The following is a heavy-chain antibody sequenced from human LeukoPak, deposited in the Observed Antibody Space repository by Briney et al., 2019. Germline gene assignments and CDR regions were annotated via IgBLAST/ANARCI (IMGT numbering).Heavy chain of an antibody. V-gene: IGHV4-59*01. CDR2: IYYSGST. J-gene: IGHJ4*02. D-gene: IGHD3-22*01. CDR3: ARVSVTNYYDSSGCPDY. Sequence: SETLSLTCAVYGGSFSGYYWSWIRQPPGKGLEWIGYIYYSGSTNYNPSLKSRVTISVDTSKNQFSLKLSSVTAADTAVYYCARVSVTNYYDSSGCPDYWGQGTLVTVSS. CDR1: GGSFSGYY.